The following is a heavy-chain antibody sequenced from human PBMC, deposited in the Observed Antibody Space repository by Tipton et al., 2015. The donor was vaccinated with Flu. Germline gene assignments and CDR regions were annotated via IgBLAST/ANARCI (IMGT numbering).Heavy chain of an antibody. CDR3: ARGQDGYNVFDY. J-gene: IGHJ4*02. V-gene: IGHV3-30*03. CDR2: ISYDGSNK. CDR1: GFTFSSYG. D-gene: IGHD5-24*01. Sequence: LSLTCAASGFTFSSYGMQWVRQPPGKGLEWVAAISYDGSNKFYGDSVKGRFTVSRDNSRNTLYLQMSSLRPEDTAVYYCARGQDGYNVFDYWGQGTLVTVSS.